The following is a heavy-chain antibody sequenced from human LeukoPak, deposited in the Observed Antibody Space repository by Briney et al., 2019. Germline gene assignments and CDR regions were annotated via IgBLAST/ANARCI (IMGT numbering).Heavy chain of an antibody. V-gene: IGHV1-46*01. D-gene: IGHD6-13*01. CDR2: INPSGGST. CDR3: ASTFLAAGTFDY. J-gene: IGHJ4*02. CDR1: GYTFTSYY. Sequence: GASVKVSCKASGYTFTSYYMHLVRQAPGQGLEWMGIINPSGGSTSYAQKFQGRVTMTRDTSTSTVYMELSSLRSEDTAVYYCASTFLAAGTFDYWGQGTLVTVSS.